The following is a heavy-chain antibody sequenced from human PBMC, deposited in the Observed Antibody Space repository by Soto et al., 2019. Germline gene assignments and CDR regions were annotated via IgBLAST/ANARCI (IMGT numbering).Heavy chain of an antibody. CDR1: GNSFTTYY. CDR2: INPSGGRT. J-gene: IGHJ4*02. V-gene: IGHV1-46*01. CDR3: AGLYHYDSSGYYDY. D-gene: IGHD3-22*01. Sequence: ASVKVSCKASGNSFTTYYMHWVRQAPGQGLEWMGIINPSGGRTTYAQKFQGRVTMTRDTSTSTFHMELSSLTSEDTAVYYCAGLYHYDSSGYYDYWGQGTLVTVSS.